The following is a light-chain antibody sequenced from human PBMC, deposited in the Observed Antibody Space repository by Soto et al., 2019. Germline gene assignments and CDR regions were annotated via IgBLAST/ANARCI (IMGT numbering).Light chain of an antibody. CDR1: QGIGTY. CDR2: ASS. Sequence: DIQITQSPSSLSASVGDRVTVTCRASQGIGTYLVWYQQKSGKAPTVLIYASSTLQTGVPSRFSGSGSGTDFSLTISSLHPEDVATYYCQQVDSYPRTFGQGTKVDNK. J-gene: IGKJ1*01. CDR3: QQVDSYPRT. V-gene: IGKV1-9*01.